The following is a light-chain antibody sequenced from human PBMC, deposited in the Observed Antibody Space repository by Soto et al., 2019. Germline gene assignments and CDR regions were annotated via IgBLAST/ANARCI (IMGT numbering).Light chain of an antibody. Sequence: EIVLTQSPATLSLFPGERATLSCRARQSVSRDLAWYQQKPGQAPRLLIYDVSNRATGIPARFSGSGSGTDFTLTISSLEPEDFAVYYCQQRSNWPSTFGQGTELEIK. V-gene: IGKV3-11*01. CDR3: QQRSNWPST. CDR1: QSVSRD. J-gene: IGKJ2*01. CDR2: DVS.